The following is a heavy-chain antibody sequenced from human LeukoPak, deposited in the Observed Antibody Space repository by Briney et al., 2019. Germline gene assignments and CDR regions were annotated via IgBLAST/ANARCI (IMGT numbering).Heavy chain of an antibody. CDR2: ISSSSSTI. V-gene: IGHV3-48*01. CDR3: AKCEGIFGLVYYYYYMDV. Sequence: PGGSLRLSCAASGFTFSSYSMNWVRQAPGKGLEWVSYISSSSSTIYYADSVKGRFTISRDNSKNTLYLQMNSLRAEDTAVYYCAKCEGIFGLVYYYYYMDVWGKGTTVTVSS. D-gene: IGHD3/OR15-3a*01. J-gene: IGHJ6*03. CDR1: GFTFSSYS.